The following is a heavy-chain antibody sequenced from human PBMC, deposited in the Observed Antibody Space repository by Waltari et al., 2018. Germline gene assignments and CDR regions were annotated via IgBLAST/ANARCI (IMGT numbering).Heavy chain of an antibody. CDR2: IDHRGST. Sequence: QVQLQQGGAGLLKPSETLSLTCTVHGGSFSGHFWTWIRQAPGKGLEWLGEIDHRGSTHHNPSFRSRLTLSVDTSKNQFSLQLNSVTPADTALYYCARERSRDFDWLPNVLDVWGLGTLVTVSS. V-gene: IGHV4-34*02. D-gene: IGHD3-9*01. CDR3: ARERSRDFDWLPNVLDV. J-gene: IGHJ3*01. CDR1: GGSFSGHF.